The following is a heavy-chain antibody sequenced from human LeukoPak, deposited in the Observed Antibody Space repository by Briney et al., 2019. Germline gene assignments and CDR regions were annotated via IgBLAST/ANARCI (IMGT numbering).Heavy chain of an antibody. CDR2: IYSGGST. J-gene: IGHJ4*02. V-gene: IGHV3-53*01. D-gene: IGHD6-19*01. CDR1: GFTVSSNY. Sequence: GGSLRLSCAASGFTVSSNYMSGVRQAPGKVLEWVSVIYSGGSTYYADSVKGRFTISRDNSKDTPYLQMNSLRAEDTAVYYCARGLKYSSGWYYFDYWGQGTLVTVSS. CDR3: ARGLKYSSGWYYFDY.